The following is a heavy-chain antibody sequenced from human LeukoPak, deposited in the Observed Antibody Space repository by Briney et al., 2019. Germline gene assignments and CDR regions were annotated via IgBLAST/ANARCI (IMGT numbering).Heavy chain of an antibody. V-gene: IGHV3-48*03. CDR2: ISSSGSTI. CDR1: GFTFSSYE. J-gene: IGHJ4*02. D-gene: IGHD5-18*01. Sequence: PSGGSLRLSCAASGFTFSSYEMNWVRQAPGKGLEWVSYISSSGSTIYYADSVKGRFTISRDNAKNSLYLQMNSLRAEDTAVYYCAGGPIRSSYGGPYYFDYWGQGTLVTVSS. CDR3: AGGPIRSSYGGPYYFDY.